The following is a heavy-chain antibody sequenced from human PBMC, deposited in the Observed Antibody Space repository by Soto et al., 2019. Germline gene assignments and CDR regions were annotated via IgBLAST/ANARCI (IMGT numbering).Heavy chain of an antibody. D-gene: IGHD2-15*01. CDR2: IYHSGST. CDR1: GGSISSSNW. Sequence: QVQLQESGPGLVKPSGTLSLTCAVSGGSISSSNWWSWVRQPPGKGLEWIGEIYHSGSTNYNPSLKSRETRSVDKSKNQFSLKLSSVTAADTAVYYCARANGVVAAPGEGWFDPWGQGTLVTVSS. V-gene: IGHV4-4*02. CDR3: ARANGVVAAPGEGWFDP. J-gene: IGHJ5*02.